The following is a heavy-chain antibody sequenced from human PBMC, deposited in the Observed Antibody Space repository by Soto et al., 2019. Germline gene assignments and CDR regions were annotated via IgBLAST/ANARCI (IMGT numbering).Heavy chain of an antibody. CDR1: GYTLTELS. CDR2: FDPEDGET. V-gene: IGHV1-24*01. CDR3: ATVGYDSSGYYPLSWSWFDP. J-gene: IGHJ5*02. Sequence: ASVKVSCKVSGYTLTELSMHWVRQAPGKGLEWMGGFDPEDGETIYAQKFQGRVTMTKDTSTDTAYMELSSLRSEDTAVYYCATVGYDSSGYYPLSWSWFDPWGQGTLVTVSS. D-gene: IGHD3-22*01.